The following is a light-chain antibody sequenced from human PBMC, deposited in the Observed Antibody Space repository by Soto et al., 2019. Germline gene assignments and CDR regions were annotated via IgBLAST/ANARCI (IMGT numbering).Light chain of an antibody. CDR1: QSISSSY. CDR3: QQYGSSSYT. Sequence: EIVLTQSPGTLSLSPGQKATLSCRASQSISSSYLAWYQQKPGQAPRLLIYAASSRATGIPDRFSGSGSGTGFTLTISRLEPEDFAVYYCQQYGSSSYTFGQGTQLEIK. V-gene: IGKV3-20*01. CDR2: AAS. J-gene: IGKJ2*01.